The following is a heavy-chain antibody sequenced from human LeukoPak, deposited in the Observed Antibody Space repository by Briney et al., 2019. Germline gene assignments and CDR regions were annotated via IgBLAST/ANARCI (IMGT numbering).Heavy chain of an antibody. Sequence: SETLSLTCTVYGGSFSPYYWSWIRQSPDKGLEWIGEINHSRSTNYNPSLKSRVTISVDTSKNQFSLKLSSVTAADTAVYYCARDTEGWLRRDGASWFDPWGQGTLVTVSS. D-gene: IGHD5-12*01. CDR1: GGSFSPYY. CDR2: INHSRST. V-gene: IGHV4-34*01. J-gene: IGHJ5*02. CDR3: ARDTEGWLRRDGASWFDP.